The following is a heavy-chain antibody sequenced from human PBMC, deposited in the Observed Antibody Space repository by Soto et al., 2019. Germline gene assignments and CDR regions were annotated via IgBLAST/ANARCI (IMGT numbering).Heavy chain of an antibody. CDR1: GYTFTGYY. CDR3: ARDLRTPDWGELPLRLGY. J-gene: IGHJ4*02. Sequence: ASVKVSCKASGYTFTGYYMHWVRQAPGQGLEWMGWINPNSGGTNYAQKFQGWVTMTRDTSISTAYMELSRLRSDDTAVYYCARDLRTPDWGELPLRLGYWGQGTLVTVSS. CDR2: INPNSGGT. D-gene: IGHD1-26*01. V-gene: IGHV1-2*04.